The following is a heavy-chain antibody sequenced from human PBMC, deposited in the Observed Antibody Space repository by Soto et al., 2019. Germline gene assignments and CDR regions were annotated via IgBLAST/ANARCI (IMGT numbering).Heavy chain of an antibody. J-gene: IGHJ4*02. Sequence: GGSLRLSCVASGFTFSSYGMHWVRQAPGKGLEWVAVISYDGSNKYYGDSVKGRFTISRDNSKNTLYLQMNSLRPEDTAVYYCAKDQQWLVEYYFDYWGQGTLVTVSS. CDR3: AKDQQWLVEYYFDY. CDR1: GFTFSSYG. D-gene: IGHD6-19*01. CDR2: ISYDGSNK. V-gene: IGHV3-30*18.